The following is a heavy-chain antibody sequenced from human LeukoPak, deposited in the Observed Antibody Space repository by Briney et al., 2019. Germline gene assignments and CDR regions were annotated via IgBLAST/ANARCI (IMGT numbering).Heavy chain of an antibody. CDR3: ARDREHTTYYYDSSGYYSRKDY. CDR1: GYTFTSYG. Sequence: ASVKVSCKASGYTFTSYGISWVRQAPGQGLEWMGWISAYNGNTNYAQKLQGRVTMTTDTSTSTAYMELRSLRSDDTAVYYCARDREHTTYYYDSSGYYSRKDYWGQGTLVTVSS. D-gene: IGHD3-22*01. V-gene: IGHV1-18*01. J-gene: IGHJ4*02. CDR2: ISAYNGNT.